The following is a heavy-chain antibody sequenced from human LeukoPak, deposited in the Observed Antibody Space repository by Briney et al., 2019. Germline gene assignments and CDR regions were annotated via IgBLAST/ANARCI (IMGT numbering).Heavy chain of an antibody. CDR2: IIPIFGTA. CDR1: GGTFSSYA. D-gene: IGHD3-22*01. Sequence: ASVKVSCKASGGTFSSYAISWVRQAPGQGLEWMGRIIPIFGTANYAQKFQGRVTITTDESTSTAYMELSSLRSEDTAVYYCAKDYYPHLTIPNSFAGEYWGQGTLVTVSS. V-gene: IGHV1-69*05. J-gene: IGHJ4*02. CDR3: AKDYYPHLTIPNSFAGEY.